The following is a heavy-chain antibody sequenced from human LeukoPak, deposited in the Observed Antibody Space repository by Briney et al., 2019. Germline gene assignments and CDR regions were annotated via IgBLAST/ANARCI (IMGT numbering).Heavy chain of an antibody. Sequence: SETLSLTCTVSGGSISSYYWSCIRQPAGKGLEWIGRIHTSGSTKYNPSLKSRVTISVDKSKYQFSLKLTSVTAADTAVYYCARDLEYYYDSSGDYWRYSFDIWGQGTMVTVSS. CDR1: GGSISSYY. D-gene: IGHD3-22*01. CDR3: ARDLEYYYDSSGDYWRYSFDI. CDR2: IHTSGST. V-gene: IGHV4-4*07. J-gene: IGHJ3*02.